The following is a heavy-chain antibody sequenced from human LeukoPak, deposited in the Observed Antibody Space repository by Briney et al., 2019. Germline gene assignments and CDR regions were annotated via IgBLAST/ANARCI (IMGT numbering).Heavy chain of an antibody. Sequence: GGSLRLSCAASGFIFSSYAMTWVRQAPGKGLEWVSTIGGSGGSTYYAGSVKGRFTISRDNSKNTLYLQMNSLRAEDTAVYYCARGSAWYLVYWGQGTLVTVSS. CDR3: ARGSAWYLVY. CDR1: GFIFSSYA. J-gene: IGHJ4*02. V-gene: IGHV3-23*01. D-gene: IGHD3-16*01. CDR2: IGGSGGST.